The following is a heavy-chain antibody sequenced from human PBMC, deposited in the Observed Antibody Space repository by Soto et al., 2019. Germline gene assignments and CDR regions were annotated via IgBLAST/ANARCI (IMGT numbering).Heavy chain of an antibody. D-gene: IGHD2-2*01. CDR3: AKRQDIVLVPAAPKGDAFDI. CDR1: GFTFSSYG. J-gene: IGHJ3*02. V-gene: IGHV3-30*18. CDR2: ISYDGSNK. Sequence: PGGSLRLSCAASGFTFSSYGMHWVRQAPGKGLEWVAVISYDGSNKYYADSVKGRFTISRDNSKNTLYLQMNSLRAEDTAVYYCAKRQDIVLVPAAPKGDAFDIWGQGTMVTVSS.